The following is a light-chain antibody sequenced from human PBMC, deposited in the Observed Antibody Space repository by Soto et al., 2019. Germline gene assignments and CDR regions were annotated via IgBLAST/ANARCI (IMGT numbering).Light chain of an antibody. CDR1: QSVNIF. CDR2: DAS. Sequence: EIVLTQSPATLSLSPGDRATLSCRASQSVNIFLAWYQQKPGQAPRLLIYDASKSATGIPSRFSGSGSGTDFTLTITSLEPEDFAVYYCQQRKNWPPTFGGGTKVEVE. CDR3: QQRKNWPPT. V-gene: IGKV3-11*01. J-gene: IGKJ4*01.